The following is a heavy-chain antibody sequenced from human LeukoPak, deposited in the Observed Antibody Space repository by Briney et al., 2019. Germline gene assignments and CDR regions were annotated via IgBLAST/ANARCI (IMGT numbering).Heavy chain of an antibody. J-gene: IGHJ4*02. Sequence: GRSLRLSCAACGFTFSSYAMYWVREAPGKGLERVAHISYDGGNKYYACCVKGRFTIPRDNSNNTLYLQMNSLRAEDTAVYYCAKGGAAGHSSVGYSSVRFYFDYWGQGTLVTVSS. CDR1: GFTFSSYA. V-gene: IGHV3-30-3*01. CDR3: AKGGAAGHSSVGYSSVRFYFDY. D-gene: IGHD6-13*01. CDR2: ISYDGGNK.